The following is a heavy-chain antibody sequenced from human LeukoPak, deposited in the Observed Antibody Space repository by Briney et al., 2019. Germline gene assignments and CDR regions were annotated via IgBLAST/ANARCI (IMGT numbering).Heavy chain of an antibody. D-gene: IGHD3-22*01. CDR3: ATSTRHYYDSSGYYWDYLDY. CDR1: GYTLTELS. J-gene: IGHJ4*02. CDR2: FDPEDGET. V-gene: IGHV1-24*01. Sequence: ASVKVSCKVSGYTLTELSMHWVRQAPGKGLEWMGGFDPEDGETIYAQKFQGRVTMTEDTSTDTAYMELSSLRSEDTAVYYCATSTRHYYDSSGYYWDYLDYWGQGTLVTVSS.